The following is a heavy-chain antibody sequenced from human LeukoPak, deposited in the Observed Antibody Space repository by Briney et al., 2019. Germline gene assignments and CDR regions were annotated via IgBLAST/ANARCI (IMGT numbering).Heavy chain of an antibody. Sequence: APVKVSCKASGYTFTSYGISWVRQAPGQGLEWMGWISAYNGNTNYAQKLQGRVTMTTDTSTSTAYMELRSLRSDDTAVYYCAREGGHDFWSGYYVEGNWFDPWGQGTLVTVSS. CDR1: GYTFTSYG. CDR3: AREGGHDFWSGYYVEGNWFDP. D-gene: IGHD3-3*01. CDR2: ISAYNGNT. J-gene: IGHJ5*02. V-gene: IGHV1-18*01.